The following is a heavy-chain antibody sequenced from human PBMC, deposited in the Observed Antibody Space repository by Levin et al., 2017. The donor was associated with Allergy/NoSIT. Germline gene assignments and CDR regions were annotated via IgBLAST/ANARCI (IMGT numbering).Heavy chain of an antibody. J-gene: IGHJ5*02. Sequence: SETLSLTCTVSGGSISSGDYYWSWIRQPPGKGLEWIGYIYYSGSTYYNPSLKSRVTISVDTSKNQFSLKLSSVTAADTAVYYCAREGPHDYGDYGWFDPWGQGTLVTVSS. D-gene: IGHD4-17*01. CDR2: IYYSGST. V-gene: IGHV4-30-4*01. CDR1: GGSISSGDYY. CDR3: AREGPHDYGDYGWFDP.